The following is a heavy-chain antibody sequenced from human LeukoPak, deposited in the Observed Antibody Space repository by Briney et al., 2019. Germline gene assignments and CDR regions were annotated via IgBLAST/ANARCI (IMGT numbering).Heavy chain of an antibody. CDR1: GYTFIGYF. J-gene: IGHJ1*01. CDR2: INPNSGGT. D-gene: IGHD6-19*01. V-gene: IGHV1-2*02. Sequence: GASVKVSCKASGYTFIGYFMHWVRQAPGQGLEWMGWINPNSGGTNYAQKFQGRVTMTRDTSINTAYMELSSLRSDDTAVYYCARLTDSSGWFAKYFQHWGQGTLVTVSS. CDR3: ARLTDSSGWFAKYFQH.